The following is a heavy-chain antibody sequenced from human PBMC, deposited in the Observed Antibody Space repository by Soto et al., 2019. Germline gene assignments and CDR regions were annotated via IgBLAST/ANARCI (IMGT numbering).Heavy chain of an antibody. D-gene: IGHD2-21*02. V-gene: IGHV1-46*01. Sequence: QVQLVQSGAEVKKPGASVKVSCKASGYTFTSYYMHWVRQAPGQGLEWMGIINPSGGSTSYAQKFRGRVTMTRDTSTSTVYMELSSLRSEDTAVYYCARGGAFKLAYCGGDCYPDAFDIWGQGTMVTVSS. CDR3: ARGGAFKLAYCGGDCYPDAFDI. CDR1: GYTFTSYY. CDR2: INPSGGST. J-gene: IGHJ3*02.